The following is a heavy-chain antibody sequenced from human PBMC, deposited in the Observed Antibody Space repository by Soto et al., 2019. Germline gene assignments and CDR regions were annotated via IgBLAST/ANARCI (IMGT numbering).Heavy chain of an antibody. V-gene: IGHV3-33*01. CDR2: IWYDGSNK. Sequence: PGGSLRLSCAASGFTFSSYGMHWVRQAPGKGLEWVAVIWYDGSNKYYADSVKGRFTISRDNSKNTLYLQMNSLRAEDTAVYYCARDLGDSSGYYYVFWHWGQGTLVTVSS. CDR3: ARDLGDSSGYYYVFWH. D-gene: IGHD3-22*01. CDR1: GFTFSSYG. J-gene: IGHJ4*02.